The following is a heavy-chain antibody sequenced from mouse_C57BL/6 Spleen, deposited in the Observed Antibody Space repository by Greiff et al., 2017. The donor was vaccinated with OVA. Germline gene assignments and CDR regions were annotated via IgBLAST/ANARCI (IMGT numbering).Heavy chain of an antibody. D-gene: IGHD3-2*02. Sequence: QVQLKQPGAELVKPGASVKMSCKASGYTFTSYWITWVKQRPGQGLDWIGDIYPGSGSTNYNEKFKSKATLTVDTSSSTAYMQLSSLTSEDSAVYYCARVGDSSGYPFDYWGQGTTLTVSS. V-gene: IGHV1-55*01. CDR3: ARVGDSSGYPFDY. CDR1: GYTFTSYW. CDR2: IYPGSGST. J-gene: IGHJ2*01.